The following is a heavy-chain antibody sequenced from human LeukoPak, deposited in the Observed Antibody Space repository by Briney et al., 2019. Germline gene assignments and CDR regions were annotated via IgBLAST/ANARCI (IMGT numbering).Heavy chain of an antibody. Sequence: GGSLRLSCVASGFTFSSYWMSRVRQAPGKGLEWVSAISGSGGSTYYADSVKGRFTISRDNSKNTMYLQMNSLRAEDTAVYYCAKGYSYYYYGVDVWGQGTTVTVSS. V-gene: IGHV3-23*01. J-gene: IGHJ6*02. CDR1: GFTFSSYW. D-gene: IGHD5-18*01. CDR2: ISGSGGST. CDR3: AKGYSYYYYGVDV.